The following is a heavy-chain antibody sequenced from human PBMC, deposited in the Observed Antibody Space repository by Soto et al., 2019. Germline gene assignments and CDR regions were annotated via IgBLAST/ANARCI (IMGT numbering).Heavy chain of an antibody. CDR2: ISSTTNYI. CDR3: ARESEDLTANFDY. Sequence: GRSLRLSCAASGFTFTRYSMNWVRQAPGKGLEWVSSISSTTNYIYYGDSMQGRFTISRDNAKNSLYLEMNSLRPKDTSVYYCARESEDLTANFDYWRQGTLVTVSS. CDR1: GFTFTRYS. J-gene: IGHJ4*02. V-gene: IGHV3-21*06.